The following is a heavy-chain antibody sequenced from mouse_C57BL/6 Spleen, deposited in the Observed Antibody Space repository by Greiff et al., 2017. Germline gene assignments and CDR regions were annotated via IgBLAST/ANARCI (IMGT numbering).Heavy chain of an antibody. CDR3: ATTTVVDYAMDY. V-gene: IGHV2-2*01. CDR2: IWSGGST. D-gene: IGHD1-1*01. Sequence: VKLMESGPGLVQPSQSLSITCTVSGFSLTSYGVHWVRQSPGQGLEWLGVIWSGGSTDSTAAFISRLSISKANSQSQVFFKMNSLQADDTAIYYCATTTVVDYAMDYWGQGTSVTVSS. J-gene: IGHJ4*01. CDR1: GFSLTSYG.